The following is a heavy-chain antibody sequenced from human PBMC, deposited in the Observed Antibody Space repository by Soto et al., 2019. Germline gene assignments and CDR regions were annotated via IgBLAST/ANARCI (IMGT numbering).Heavy chain of an antibody. D-gene: IGHD3-3*01. Sequence: GXSLRLSCAASGFTFSSFWLTWFRQAPVKGLEWVANINQDGSEKHYVDSVKGRFALSRDNAENSVYLQMNSLRADDTAVYYCARDFGVQELDYWGQGTLVTVSS. V-gene: IGHV3-7*01. J-gene: IGHJ4*02. CDR1: GFTFSSFW. CDR2: INQDGSEK. CDR3: ARDFGVQELDY.